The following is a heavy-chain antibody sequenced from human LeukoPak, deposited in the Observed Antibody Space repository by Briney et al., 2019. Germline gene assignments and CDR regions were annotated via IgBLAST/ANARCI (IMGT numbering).Heavy chain of an antibody. CDR3: GRSLDFYYYMDV. Sequence: GEYLKISCKGFGYSFPSYWFGWVRQLPGKGLEWVGVIYHRDSDTRSSPSFQGQVTISANKSISTAYLQWSSLKASDTAMYYCGRSLDFYYYMDVWSKGTTVTISS. CDR1: GYSFPSYW. D-gene: IGHD3-10*01. J-gene: IGHJ6*03. V-gene: IGHV5-51*01. CDR2: IYHRDSDT.